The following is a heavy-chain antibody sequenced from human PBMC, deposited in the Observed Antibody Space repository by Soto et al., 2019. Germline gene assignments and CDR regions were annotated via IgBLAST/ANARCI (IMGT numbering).Heavy chain of an antibody. Sequence: PSETLSLTCAVYGGSFSGYYWSWIRQPPGTGLEWIGEINHSGSTNYNPSLKSRVTISVDTSKNQFSLRLSSVTAADTAVYYCARVRGRQEIYSRRIAAAGTFDYWGQGTLVTVSS. CDR1: GGSFSGYY. D-gene: IGHD6-13*01. CDR2: INHSGST. J-gene: IGHJ4*02. CDR3: ARVRGRQEIYSRRIAAAGTFDY. V-gene: IGHV4-34*01.